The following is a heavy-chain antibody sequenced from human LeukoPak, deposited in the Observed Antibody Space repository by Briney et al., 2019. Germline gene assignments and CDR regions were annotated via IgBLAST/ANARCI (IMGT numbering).Heavy chain of an antibody. Sequence: GGSLRLSCAASGFTFSSYSMNWVRQAPGKGLEWVSYISSSSSTIYYADSVKGRFTISRDNAKNSLYLQMNSLRAEDTAVYYCVRDRGAIVVVPAAYFDYWAREPWSPSPQ. CDR2: ISSSSSTI. CDR1: GFTFSSYS. V-gene: IGHV3-48*04. CDR3: VRDRGAIVVVPAAYFDY. D-gene: IGHD2-2*01. J-gene: IGHJ4*02.